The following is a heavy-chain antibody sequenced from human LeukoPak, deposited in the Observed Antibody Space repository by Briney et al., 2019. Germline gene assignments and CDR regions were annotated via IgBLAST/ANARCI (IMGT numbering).Heavy chain of an antibody. J-gene: IGHJ4*02. CDR1: GGSFSGYY. Sequence: SETLSLTCAVYGGSFSGYYWSWIRQPPGKGLEWIGEINHSGSTNYNPSLKSRVTISVDTSKNQFSLKLSSVTAADTAVYYCARHPELYFFDYWGQGTLITVSS. V-gene: IGHV4-34*01. D-gene: IGHD3-10*01. CDR2: INHSGST. CDR3: ARHPELYFFDY.